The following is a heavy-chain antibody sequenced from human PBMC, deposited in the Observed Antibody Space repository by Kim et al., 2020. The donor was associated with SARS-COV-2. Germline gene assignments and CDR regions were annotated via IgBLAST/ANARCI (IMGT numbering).Heavy chain of an antibody. D-gene: IGHD3-10*01. CDR3: ARVSARITMVRGLNHYYGMDV. CDR1: GGTFSSYA. J-gene: IGHJ6*02. Sequence: SVKVSCKASGGTFSSYAISWVRQAPGQGLEWMGGIIPIFGTANYAQKFQGRVTITADESTSTAYMELSSLRSEDTAVYYCARVSARITMVRGLNHYYGMDVWGQGTTVTVSS. CDR2: IIPIFGTA. V-gene: IGHV1-69*13.